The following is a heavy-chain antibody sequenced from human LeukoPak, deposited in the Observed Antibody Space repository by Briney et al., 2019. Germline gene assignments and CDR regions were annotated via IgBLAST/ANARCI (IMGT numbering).Heavy chain of an antibody. J-gene: IGHJ4*02. V-gene: IGHV3-7*01. CDR2: INQDGSAK. CDR1: GFTLKYYW. Sequence: GGSLRLSCAASGFTLKYYWMSWVRQAPGKGLEWVANINQDGSAKFYVDSVKGRFTISRDNADNLLSLQMDSLRAEDTAMYYCATGGARYYYSDYWGQGTLVTVSS. CDR3: ATGGARYYYSDY. D-gene: IGHD3-10*01.